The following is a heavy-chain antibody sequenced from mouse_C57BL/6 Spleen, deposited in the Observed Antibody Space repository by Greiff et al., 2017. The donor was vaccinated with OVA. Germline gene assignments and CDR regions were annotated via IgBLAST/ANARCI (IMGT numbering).Heavy chain of an antibody. CDR1: GFTFSSYG. D-gene: IGHD1-1*01. V-gene: IGHV5-6*01. Sequence: EVKLMESGGDLVKPGGSLKLSCAASGFTFSSYGMSWVRQTPDKRLEWVATISSGGSYTYYPDSVKGRFTISRDNAKNHLYLQMSSLKSEDTAMYYCARQGLLRGYYFDYWGQGTTLTVSS. CDR3: ARQGLLRGYYFDY. CDR2: ISSGGSYT. J-gene: IGHJ2*01.